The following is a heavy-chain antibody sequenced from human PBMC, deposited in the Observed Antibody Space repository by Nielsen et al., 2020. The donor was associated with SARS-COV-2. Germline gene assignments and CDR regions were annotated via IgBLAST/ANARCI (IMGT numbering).Heavy chain of an antibody. Sequence: WVRQAPGQGLEWMGWISAYNGNTNYAQKLQGRVIMTTDTSTSTAYMELRSLRSDDTAVYYCARDNRIQLWLNYYYYGMDVWGQGTTVTVSS. J-gene: IGHJ6*02. V-gene: IGHV1-18*01. CDR3: ARDNRIQLWLNYYYYGMDV. CDR2: ISAYNGNT. D-gene: IGHD5-18*01.